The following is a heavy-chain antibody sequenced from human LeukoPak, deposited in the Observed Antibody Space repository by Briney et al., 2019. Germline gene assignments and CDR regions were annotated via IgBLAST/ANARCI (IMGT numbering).Heavy chain of an antibody. CDR3: ARGVLVVVPAAIPIDP. J-gene: IGHJ5*02. CDR2: MNPNSGNT. Sequence: ASVKVSCKASGYTFTTYDINWVRQATGQGLEWMGWMNPNSGNTGYTQKFQGRVTTTRNTSISTAYMELSSLRSDDTAVYYCARGVLVVVPAAIPIDPWGQGTLVTVSS. V-gene: IGHV1-8*01. CDR1: GYTFTTYD. D-gene: IGHD2-2*01.